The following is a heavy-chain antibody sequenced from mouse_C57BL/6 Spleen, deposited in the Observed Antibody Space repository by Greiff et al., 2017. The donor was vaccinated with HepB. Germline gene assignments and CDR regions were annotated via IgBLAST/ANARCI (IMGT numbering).Heavy chain of an antibody. J-gene: IGHJ2*01. CDR1: GYTFTSYW. Sequence: VQRVESGAELAKPGASVKLSCKASGYTFTSYWMHWVKQRPGQGLEWIGYINPSSGYTKYNQKFKDKATLTADKSYSTAYMQLSSLTYEDSAFYNSARFYTTVCFDYWGQGTTLTVSS. V-gene: IGHV1-7*01. CDR2: INPSSGYT. D-gene: IGHD1-1*01. CDR3: ARFYTTVCFDY.